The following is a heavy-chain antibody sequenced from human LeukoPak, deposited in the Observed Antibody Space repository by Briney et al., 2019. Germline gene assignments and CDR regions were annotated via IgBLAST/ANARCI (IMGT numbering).Heavy chain of an antibody. V-gene: IGHV1-18*01. Sequence: GASVKVSCKASGGTFSSYAISWVRQAPGQGLEWMGWISAYNGNTNYAQKLQGRVTMTTDTSTSTAYMELRSLRSDDTAVYYCARVIGSGFPLKPEAFDIWGQGTMVTVSS. CDR2: ISAYNGNT. J-gene: IGHJ3*02. D-gene: IGHD6-19*01. CDR3: ARVIGSGFPLKPEAFDI. CDR1: GGTFSSYA.